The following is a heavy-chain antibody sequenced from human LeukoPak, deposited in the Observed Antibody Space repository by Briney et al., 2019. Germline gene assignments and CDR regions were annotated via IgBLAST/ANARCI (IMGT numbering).Heavy chain of an antibody. CDR2: IYTSGST. D-gene: IGHD2-15*01. Sequence: PSETLSLTCTVSGGFISSYYWSWIRQPAGKGLEWIGRIYTSGSTNYNPSPKSRVTMSVDTSKNQFSLKLSSVTAADTAVYYCARETDTRIDAFDIWGQGTMVTVSS. V-gene: IGHV4-4*07. J-gene: IGHJ3*02. CDR3: ARETDTRIDAFDI. CDR1: GGFISSYY.